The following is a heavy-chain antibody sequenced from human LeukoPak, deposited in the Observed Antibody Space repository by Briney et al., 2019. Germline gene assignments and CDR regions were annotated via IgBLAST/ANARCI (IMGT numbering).Heavy chain of an antibody. Sequence: KSSETLSLTCAVYGGSFSGYYWSWIRQPPGKGLEWIGEINHSGSTNYNPSLKSRVTMSVDTSKNQFSLKLNSVTAADTAVYYCARDYDVLTAYPPTQLFDPWGQGTLVTVSS. CDR3: ARDYDVLTAYPPTQLFDP. J-gene: IGHJ5*02. D-gene: IGHD3-9*01. CDR1: GGSFSGYY. V-gene: IGHV4-34*01. CDR2: INHSGST.